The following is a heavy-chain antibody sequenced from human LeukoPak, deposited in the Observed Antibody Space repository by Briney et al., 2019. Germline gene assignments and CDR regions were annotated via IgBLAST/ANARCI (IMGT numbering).Heavy chain of an antibody. CDR1: GFTFSTYW. CDR3: ARDPHIAAAGTIFDY. V-gene: IGHV3-48*02. D-gene: IGHD6-13*01. J-gene: IGHJ4*02. Sequence: PGGSLRLSCAASGFTFSTYWMHWVRQAPGTGLEWVSYISSSSSTIYYADSVKGRFTISRDNAKNSLYLQMNSLRDEDSAVYYCARDPHIAAAGTIFDYWGQGTLVTVSS. CDR2: ISSSSSTI.